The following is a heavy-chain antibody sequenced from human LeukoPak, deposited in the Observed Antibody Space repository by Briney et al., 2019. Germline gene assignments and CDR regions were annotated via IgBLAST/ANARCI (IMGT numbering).Heavy chain of an antibody. Sequence: ASVKVSCKASGYTFTSYGISWVRQAPGQGLEWMGWINPNSGGTNYAQKFQGRVTMTRDTSISTAYMELSRLRSDDTAVYYCARGDSSGWSYYYYYYMDVWGKGTTVTVSS. D-gene: IGHD6-19*01. CDR2: INPNSGGT. J-gene: IGHJ6*03. CDR3: ARGDSSGWSYYYYYYMDV. V-gene: IGHV1-2*02. CDR1: GYTFTSYG.